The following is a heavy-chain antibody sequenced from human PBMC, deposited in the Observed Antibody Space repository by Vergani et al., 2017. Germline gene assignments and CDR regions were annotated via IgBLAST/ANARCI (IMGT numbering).Heavy chain of an antibody. CDR2: ISSSSSYI. V-gene: IGHV3-21*01. CDR3: ARDRYDGSSRWFDP. Sequence: VHLVESGGGVVQPGRSLRLSCVVSGFTSSYYGMHWVRQAPGKGLEWVSSISSSSSYIYYADSVKGRFTISRDNAKNSLYLQMNSLRAEDTAVYYCARDRYDGSSRWFDPWGQGTLVTVSS. J-gene: IGHJ5*02. D-gene: IGHD1-26*01. CDR1: GFTSSYYG.